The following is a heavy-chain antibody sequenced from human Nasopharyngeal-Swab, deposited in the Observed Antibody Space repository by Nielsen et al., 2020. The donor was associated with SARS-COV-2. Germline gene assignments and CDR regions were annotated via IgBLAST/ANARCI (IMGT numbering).Heavy chain of an antibody. CDR1: GGSISSSSYY. J-gene: IGHJ6*03. Sequence: SETLSLTCTVSGGSISSSSYYWGWIRQPPGKGLEWIGCIYYSGSTYYNPSLKSRVTISVDTSKNQFSLKLSSVTAADTAVYYCGRERGRGGIWNYYYYYMDVWGKGTTVTVSS. D-gene: IGHD3-10*01. CDR3: GRERGRGGIWNYYYYYMDV. V-gene: IGHV4-39*07. CDR2: IYYSGST.